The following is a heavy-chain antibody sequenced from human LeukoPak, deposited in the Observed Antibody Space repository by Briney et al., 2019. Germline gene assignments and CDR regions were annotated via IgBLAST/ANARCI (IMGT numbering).Heavy chain of an antibody. CDR3: ARGGSPGAAMVPFDY. D-gene: IGHD5-18*01. J-gene: IGHJ4*02. CDR1: GGSFSGYY. Sequence: SETLSLTCAVYGGSFSGYYWSWIRQPPGKGLEWIWEINYSGSTNYNSSLKSRVTLSVDTSKNQFSLKLRSVTAADTDVYYCARGGSPGAAMVPFDYWGQGTLVTVSS. V-gene: IGHV4-34*01. CDR2: INYSGST.